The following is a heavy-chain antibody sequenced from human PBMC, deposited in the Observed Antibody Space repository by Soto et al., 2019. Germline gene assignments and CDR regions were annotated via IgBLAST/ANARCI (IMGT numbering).Heavy chain of an antibody. D-gene: IGHD2-15*01. CDR1: GFSLSSSGVG. Sequence: QITLKESGPTLVKPTQTLTLTCTFSGFSLSSSGVGVGWIRQPPGKALEWLTFIYWDDDKRYSPSLKSRLTITKDTSKNQVVLTLTNMDPVDTATYYCARIVVAGITYYFDSWDQGTLLTVSS. CDR2: IYWDDDK. CDR3: ARIVVAGITYYFDS. J-gene: IGHJ4*02. V-gene: IGHV2-5*02.